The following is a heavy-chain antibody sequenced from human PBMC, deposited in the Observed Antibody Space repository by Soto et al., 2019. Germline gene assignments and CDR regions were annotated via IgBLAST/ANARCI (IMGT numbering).Heavy chain of an antibody. Sequence: SETLSLTCTVSGGSISSGGYYWSWIRQHPGKGLEWIGYIYYSGSTYYNPSLKSRVTISVDTSKNQFSLKLSSVTAADTAVYYCARDHSGTRNFDYSGQVTLVTVSS. J-gene: IGHJ4*02. CDR1: GGSISSGGYY. D-gene: IGHD1-26*01. CDR3: ARDHSGTRNFDY. V-gene: IGHV4-31*03. CDR2: IYYSGST.